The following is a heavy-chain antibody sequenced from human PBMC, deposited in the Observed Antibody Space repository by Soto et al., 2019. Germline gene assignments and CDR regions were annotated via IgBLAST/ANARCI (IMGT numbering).Heavy chain of an antibody. CDR2: ISSSSSTI. CDR1: GFTFSSYS. V-gene: IGHV3-48*01. J-gene: IGHJ6*03. D-gene: IGHD5-12*01. Sequence: GGSLRLSCAASGFTFSSYSMNWVRQAPGKGLEWVSYISSSSSTIYYADSVKGRFTISRDNAKNSLYLQMNSLRAEDTAVYYCAREMANSGNEDYYYYMDVWGKGTTVTVPS. CDR3: AREMANSGNEDYYYYMDV.